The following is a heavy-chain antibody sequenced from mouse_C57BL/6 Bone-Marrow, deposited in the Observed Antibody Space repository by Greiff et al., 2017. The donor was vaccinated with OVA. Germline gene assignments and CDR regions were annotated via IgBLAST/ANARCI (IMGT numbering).Heavy chain of an antibody. CDR3: ARFPLYYYGSSSLAY. CDR2: INPGSGGT. V-gene: IGHV1-54*01. CDR1: GYAFTNYL. D-gene: IGHD1-1*01. Sequence: VKLQESGAELVRPGTSVKVSCKASGYAFTNYLIEWVKQRPGQGLEWIGVINPGSGGTNYNEKFKGKATLTADKSSSTAYMQLSSLTSEDSAVYFCARFPLYYYGSSSLAYWGQGTLVTVSA. J-gene: IGHJ3*01.